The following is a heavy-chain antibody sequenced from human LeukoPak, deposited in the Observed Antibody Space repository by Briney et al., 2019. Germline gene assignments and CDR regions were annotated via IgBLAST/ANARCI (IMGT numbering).Heavy chain of an antibody. CDR2: INHSGST. V-gene: IGHV4-34*01. CDR1: GGSFSGYY. J-gene: IGHJ4*02. CDR3: AGHPRYCSSTSCYRYFDY. D-gene: IGHD2-2*01. Sequence: SETLSLTCTVYGGSFSGYYWSWIRQPPGKGLEWIGEINHSGSTNYNPSLKSRVTISVDTSKNQFSLKLSSVTAADTAVYYCAGHPRYCSSTSCYRYFDYWGQGTLVTVSS.